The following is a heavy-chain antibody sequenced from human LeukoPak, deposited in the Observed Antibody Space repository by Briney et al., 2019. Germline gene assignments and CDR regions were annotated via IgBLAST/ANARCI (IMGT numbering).Heavy chain of an antibody. J-gene: IGHJ4*02. CDR1: GGTFSSYA. CDR2: IIPILGIA. CDR3: ASGGSSGYYPILN. V-gene: IGHV1-69*04. D-gene: IGHD3-22*01. Sequence: ASVKVSCKASGGTFSSYAISWVRQAPGQGLEWMGRIIPILGIANYAQKFQGRVTITADKSTSTAYMELNSLRSEDTAVYYCASGGSSGYYPILNWGQGTLVTVSS.